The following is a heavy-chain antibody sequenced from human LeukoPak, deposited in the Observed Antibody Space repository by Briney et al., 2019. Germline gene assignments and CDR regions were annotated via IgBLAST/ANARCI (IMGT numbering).Heavy chain of an antibody. J-gene: IGHJ4*02. CDR3: ARSTGTTFGFSDC. D-gene: IGHD3-16*01. CDR1: GYTLIELS. Sequence: ASLKVSCKVSGYTLIELSLHWVRQAPGQGLEWMGWINPNSGGTNYAQKFQGRVTMTRDTSISTAYMELTRLRSDDTAVYYCARSTGTTFGFSDCWGQGTLVTVSS. CDR2: INPNSGGT. V-gene: IGHV1-2*02.